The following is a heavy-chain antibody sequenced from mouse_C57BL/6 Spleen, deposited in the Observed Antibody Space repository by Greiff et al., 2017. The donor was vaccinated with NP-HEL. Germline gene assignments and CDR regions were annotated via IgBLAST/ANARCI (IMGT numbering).Heavy chain of an antibody. Sequence: QVQLQQPGAELVKPGASVKLSCKASGYTFTSYWMHWVKQRPGQGLEWIGMIHPNRGSTNYNEKFKSKATLTVDKSSSTAYMQLSSLTSEDSAVYYCARAEFITTVGGAMDYWGQGTSVTVSS. V-gene: IGHV1-64*01. CDR2: IHPNRGST. CDR1: GYTFTSYW. J-gene: IGHJ4*01. D-gene: IGHD1-1*01. CDR3: ARAEFITTVGGAMDY.